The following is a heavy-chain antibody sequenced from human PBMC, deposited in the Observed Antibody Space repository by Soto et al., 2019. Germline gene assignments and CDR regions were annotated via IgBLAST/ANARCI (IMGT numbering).Heavy chain of an antibody. V-gene: IGHV4-59*08. D-gene: IGHD2-15*01. CDR2: IYYSGST. CDR1: GGSISSYY. J-gene: IGHJ4*02. CDR3: ARHPPGYCSGGSCYSPYYFDY. Sequence: QVQLQESGPGLVKPSETLSLTCTVSGGSISSYYWSWIRQPPGKGLEWIGYIYYSGSTNYNPSLKRRFPIPADTPXNESXLXLRSVTAADTSVYYCARHPPGYCSGGSCYSPYYFDYWGQGTLVTVSS.